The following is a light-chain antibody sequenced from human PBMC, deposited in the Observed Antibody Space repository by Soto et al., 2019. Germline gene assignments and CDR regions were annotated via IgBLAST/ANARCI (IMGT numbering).Light chain of an antibody. CDR1: QTISSY. Sequence: DIQMTQSPSSLSASVRDRVTITCRATQTISSYLNWYQQKPGKASKLLIYAASSLQSGVPSRFSGSGSGTDFTLTISSLQPEDFATYYCQQSYSTPPWVTFGQGTKVDIK. V-gene: IGKV1-39*01. CDR3: QQSYSTPPWVT. CDR2: AAS. J-gene: IGKJ2*01.